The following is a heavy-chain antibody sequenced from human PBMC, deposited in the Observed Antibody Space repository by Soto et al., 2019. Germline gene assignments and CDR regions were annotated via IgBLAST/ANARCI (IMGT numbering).Heavy chain of an antibody. CDR2: INPSGGST. D-gene: IGHD3-3*01. CDR1: GYTFTSYY. Sequence: GASVKVSCKASGYTFTSYYMHWVRQAPGQGLEWMGIINPSGGSTSYAQKFQGRVTMTRDTSTSTVYMELSSLRFEDTAVYYCARARTIFGVPYYYMDVWGKGTTVTVSS. J-gene: IGHJ6*03. V-gene: IGHV1-46*03. CDR3: ARARTIFGVPYYYMDV.